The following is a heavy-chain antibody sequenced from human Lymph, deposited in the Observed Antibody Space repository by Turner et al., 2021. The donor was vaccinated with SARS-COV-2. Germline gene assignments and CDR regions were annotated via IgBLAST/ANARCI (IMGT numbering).Heavy chain of an antibody. V-gene: IGHV3-21*01. J-gene: IGHJ4*02. D-gene: IGHD2-21*01. CDR2: ISTSSSYL. Sequence: EVQLVESGGGLVKPGGSLRLSCAASGFTFSSYSMNWVRQAQGKGLEWVSSISTSSSYLYYADSVKGRFTISRDNAKNSLYLKMNSLRAEDTAVYYCARAAHMDYWGQGILVTVSS. CDR1: GFTFSSYS. CDR3: ARAAHMDY.